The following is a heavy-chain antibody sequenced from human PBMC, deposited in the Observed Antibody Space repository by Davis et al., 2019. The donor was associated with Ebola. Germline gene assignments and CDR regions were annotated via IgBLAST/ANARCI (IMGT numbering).Heavy chain of an antibody. CDR3: ARGWLRAGMDV. J-gene: IGHJ6*04. CDR1: GDSVSSGG. D-gene: IGHD3-22*01. CDR2: TYYSSKWYN. V-gene: IGHV6-1*01. Sequence: HSQTLSLTCAISGDSVSSGGWNWIRQSPSRGLEWLGRTYYSSKWYNDCAVSVKSRITINPDTSKNQFSLQLNSVTPEDTALYYCARGWLRAGMDVWGEGTTVTVSS.